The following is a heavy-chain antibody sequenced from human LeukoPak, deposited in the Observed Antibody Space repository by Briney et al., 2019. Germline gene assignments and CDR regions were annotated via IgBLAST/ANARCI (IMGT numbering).Heavy chain of an antibody. D-gene: IGHD3-10*01. CDR2: IYYSGST. J-gene: IGHJ4*02. CDR1: GGSISSSSYY. CDR3: ARLYGSEEESLDY. Sequence: TLSLTCTVSGGSISSSSYYWGWIRQPPGKGLEWIGSIYYSGSTYYNPSLKSRVTISVDTSKNQFSLKLSSVTAADTAVYYCARLYGSEEESLDYWGQGTLVTVSS. V-gene: IGHV4-39*01.